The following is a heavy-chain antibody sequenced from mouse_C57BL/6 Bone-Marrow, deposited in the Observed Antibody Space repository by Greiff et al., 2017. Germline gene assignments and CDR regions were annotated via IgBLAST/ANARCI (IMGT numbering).Heavy chain of an antibody. CDR2: ISYSGST. V-gene: IGHV3-8*01. D-gene: IGHD2-4*01. CDR3: ARLGYYDYDRGYYYAMDY. J-gene: IGHJ4*01. CDR1: GYSITSDY. Sequence: DVQLQESGPGLAKPSQTLSLTCSVTGYSITSDYWNWIRKFPGNKLEYMGYISYSGSTYYNPSLKSRISITRDTSKNQYYLQLNSVTTEDTATYYCARLGYYDYDRGYYYAMDYWGQGTSVTVSS.